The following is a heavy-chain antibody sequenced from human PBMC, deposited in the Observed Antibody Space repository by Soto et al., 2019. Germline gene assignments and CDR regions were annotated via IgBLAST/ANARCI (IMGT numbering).Heavy chain of an antibody. V-gene: IGHV4-4*02. Sequence: SETLSLTCAVSGDSISSSKWWTWVRQTPGKGLEWIGKIDHNGITNYNPSLESRVTILKDNSKTQLSLKLTSVTAADTAVYYCARLNRDYYYYGMDVWGQGATVTVSS. CDR1: GDSISSSKW. CDR2: IDHNGIT. CDR3: ARLNRDYYYYGMDV. J-gene: IGHJ6*02.